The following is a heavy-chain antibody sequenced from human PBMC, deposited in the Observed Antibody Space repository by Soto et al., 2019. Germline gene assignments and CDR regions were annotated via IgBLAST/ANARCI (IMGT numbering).Heavy chain of an antibody. D-gene: IGHD3-10*01. CDR2: IYRSGAT. Sequence: LRLSCAASGFTVTSNYMTWVRQAPGKGLEWVSVIYRSGATYYPDSVRGRFTASRDYSHNTLYLQMDSLRVEDTAVYYCARDSGMIRGSYGVDVWGPGTTVTVSS. V-gene: IGHV3-53*01. CDR3: ARDSGMIRGSYGVDV. CDR1: GFTVTSNY. J-gene: IGHJ6*02.